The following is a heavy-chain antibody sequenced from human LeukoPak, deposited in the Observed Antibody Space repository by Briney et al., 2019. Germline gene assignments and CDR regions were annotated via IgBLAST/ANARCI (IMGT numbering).Heavy chain of an antibody. CDR2: FDPEDGET. J-gene: IGHJ4*02. V-gene: IGHV1-24*01. CDR1: GYTFTGYS. D-gene: IGHD1-26*01. Sequence: ASVKVSFKASGYTFTGYSMHWVRQAPGQGLEWMGGFDPEDGETIYAQKFQGRVTMTEDTSTDTAYMELSSLRSEDTAVYYCATGPRWGSGSYFADYWGQGTLVTVSS. CDR3: ATGPRWGSGSYFADY.